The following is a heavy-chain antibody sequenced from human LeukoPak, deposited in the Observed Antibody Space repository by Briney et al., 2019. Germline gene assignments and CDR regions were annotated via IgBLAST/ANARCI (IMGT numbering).Heavy chain of an antibody. V-gene: IGHV3-53*05. Sequence: GGSLRLSCAASGFTVSSNYMSWVRQAPGKGLEWVSVIYSGGSTYYADSVKGRFTTSRDNAKSSLYMQMNSLRPEDTALYYCAKGPGYATGKRYFDLWGRGTPVSVSS. CDR3: AKGPGYATGKRYFDL. D-gene: IGHD2-2*01. CDR2: IYSGGST. J-gene: IGHJ2*01. CDR1: GFTVSSNY.